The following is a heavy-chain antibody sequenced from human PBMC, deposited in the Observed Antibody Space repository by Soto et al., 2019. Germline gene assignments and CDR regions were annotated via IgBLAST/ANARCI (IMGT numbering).Heavy chain of an antibody. Sequence: ASVKVSCKASGYTFTGYYMHWVRQDPGQGPEWMGWINPNSGGTNYAQKFQGWVTMTRDTSISTAYMELSRLRSDDTAVYYCARAEPYRSSWNVWGQGTTVTVSS. D-gene: IGHD6-13*01. CDR2: INPNSGGT. V-gene: IGHV1-2*04. CDR3: ARAEPYRSSWNV. J-gene: IGHJ6*02. CDR1: GYTFTGYY.